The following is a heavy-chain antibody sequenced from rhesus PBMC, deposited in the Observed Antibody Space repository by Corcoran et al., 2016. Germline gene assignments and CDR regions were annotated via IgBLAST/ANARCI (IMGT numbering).Heavy chain of an antibody. J-gene: IGHJ4*01. CDR2: IYGSGSRT. CDR3: AGGIAGAGTRYYFDY. Sequence: QLQLQESGPGLVKPSETLSVTCAVSGGSISSSYWSWIRQAPGKGLEWIGYIYGSGSRTNDNPSLKSRVTLSVETSKNQISRKLSSVTAAETAVDYGAGGIAGAGTRYYFDYWGQGVLVTVSS. CDR1: GGSISSSY. V-gene: IGHV4-169*01. D-gene: IGHD6-25*01.